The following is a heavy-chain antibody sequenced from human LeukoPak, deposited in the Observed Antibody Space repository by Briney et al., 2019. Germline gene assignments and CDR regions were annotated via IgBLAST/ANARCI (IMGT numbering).Heavy chain of an antibody. CDR2: INPNSGGT. Sequence: ASVKVSCKASGYTFTGYYMHWVRQAPGQGLEWMGWINPNSGGTNYAQKFQGRVTMTRDTSISTAYMELSRLRSEDTAVYYCARVGDYGSGSYPFDYWGQGTLVTVSS. D-gene: IGHD3-10*01. J-gene: IGHJ4*02. CDR3: ARVGDYGSGSYPFDY. CDR1: GYTFTGYY. V-gene: IGHV1-2*02.